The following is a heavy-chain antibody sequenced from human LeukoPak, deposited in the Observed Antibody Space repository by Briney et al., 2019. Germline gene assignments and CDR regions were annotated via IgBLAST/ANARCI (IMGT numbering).Heavy chain of an antibody. J-gene: IGHJ3*02. CDR3: ARAGIAALYDAFDI. D-gene: IGHD6-13*01. CDR1: GFTFSSYA. CDR2: ISYDGSNK. V-gene: IGHV3-30-3*01. Sequence: GGSLRLSCAASGFTFSSYAMHWVRQAPGKGLEWVAVISYDGSNKYYADSVKGRFTISRDNSKNTLYLQMNSLRAEDTAVHYCARAGIAALYDAFDIWGQGTMVTVSS.